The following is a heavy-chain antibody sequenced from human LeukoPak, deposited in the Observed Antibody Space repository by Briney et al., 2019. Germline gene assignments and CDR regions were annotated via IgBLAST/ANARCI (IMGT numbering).Heavy chain of an antibody. CDR2: INHSGST. CDR1: GGSFSDYY. CDR3: ARHQDGYNFGALDY. D-gene: IGHD5-24*01. Sequence: PSETLSLTCAVYGGSFSDYYWSWIRQPPGKGLEWIGEINHSGSTNYNPSLKSRVTISVDTSKNQFSLKLSSVTAADTAVYYCARHQDGYNFGALDYWGQGTLVTVSS. J-gene: IGHJ4*02. V-gene: IGHV4-34*01.